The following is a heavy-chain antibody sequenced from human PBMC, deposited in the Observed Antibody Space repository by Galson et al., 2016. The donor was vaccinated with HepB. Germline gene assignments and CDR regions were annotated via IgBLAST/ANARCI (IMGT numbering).Heavy chain of an antibody. CDR2: IYSTGTT. V-gene: IGHV4-39*01. CDR3: ARGGNCGGACYSFDH. Sequence: LSLTCSVSGGPISRGGHYWGWIRQPPGKALEWMGYIYSTGTTYYNPSLKSRVTISVDTSKNQVSLKLTSVTAADTAVYYCARGGNCGGACYSFDHWGQGDVVAVSS. CDR1: GGPISRGGHY. D-gene: IGHD2-21*02. J-gene: IGHJ4*02.